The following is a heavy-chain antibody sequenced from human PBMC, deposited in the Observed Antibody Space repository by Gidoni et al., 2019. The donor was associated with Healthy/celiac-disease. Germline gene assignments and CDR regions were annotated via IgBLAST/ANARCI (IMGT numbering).Heavy chain of an antibody. J-gene: IGHJ4*02. CDR2: SSLSLVQ. CDR1: GGTFSSYA. CDR3: ARAVTGTYLGY. D-gene: IGHD1-20*01. V-gene: IGHV1-69*06. Sequence: QVQLVQSGAEVKKPGSSVKVSCKASGGTFSSYAISWVRQASGGKGLSGREGSSLSLVQQTTHRSSRAESRLPRTNPSTAYMELSSLRSEDTAVYYCARAVTGTYLGYWGQGTLVTVSS.